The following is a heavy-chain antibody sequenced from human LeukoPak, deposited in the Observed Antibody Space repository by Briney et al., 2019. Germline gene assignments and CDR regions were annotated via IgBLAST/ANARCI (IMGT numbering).Heavy chain of an antibody. CDR2: INHSGST. Sequence: SETLSLTCAVYGGSFSGYYWSWIRQPPGKGLEWIGEINHSGSTNYNPSLKSRVTISVDTSKNQFSLKLSSVTAADTAVYYCASNMWETTDSYWGQGTLVTVSS. CDR1: GGSFSGYY. J-gene: IGHJ4*02. D-gene: IGHD1-26*01. V-gene: IGHV4-34*01. CDR3: ASNMWETTDSY.